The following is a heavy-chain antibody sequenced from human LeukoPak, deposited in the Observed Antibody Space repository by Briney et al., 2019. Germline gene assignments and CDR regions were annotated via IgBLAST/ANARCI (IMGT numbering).Heavy chain of an antibody. Sequence: HSGGSLRLSCAASGFTFSSYEMNWVRQAPGKGLEWVSYISSSGSTIYYADSVKGRFTISRDNAKNSLYLQMNSLRAEDTALYYCAKDAGPGIGRFDYWGQGTLVTVSS. CDR2: ISSSGSTI. V-gene: IGHV3-48*03. J-gene: IGHJ4*02. CDR1: GFTFSSYE. D-gene: IGHD6-13*01. CDR3: AKDAGPGIGRFDY.